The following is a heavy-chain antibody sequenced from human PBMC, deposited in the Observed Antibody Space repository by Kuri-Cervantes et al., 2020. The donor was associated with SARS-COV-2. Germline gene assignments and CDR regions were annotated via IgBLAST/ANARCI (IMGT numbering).Heavy chain of an antibody. D-gene: IGHD3-22*01. CDR2: IYSGGST. V-gene: IGHV3-53*01. J-gene: IGHJ4*02. CDR1: GFTFSSYW. CDR3: ASIVTGDSSGYY. Sequence: GESLKISCAASGFTFSSYWMHWVRQAPGKGLEWVSVIYSGGSTYYADSVKGRFTISRDNSKNTLYLQMNSLRAEDTAVYYCASIVTGDSSGYYWGQGTLVTVSS.